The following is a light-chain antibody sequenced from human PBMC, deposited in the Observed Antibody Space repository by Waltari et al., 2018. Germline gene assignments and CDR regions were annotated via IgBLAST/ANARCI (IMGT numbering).Light chain of an antibody. CDR3: QSTDSSSTYTV. J-gene: IGLJ3*02. V-gene: IGLV3-25*03. Sequence: SYDLTQPPSLSVSPGQTATIDCSGETLPKLYAYWYQQQPGQAPLLVISKDTERPSGIPERFSGASSGTTVTLTISGVRAEDEGDYYCQSTDSSSTYTVFGGGTKLTVL. CDR2: KDT. CDR1: TLPKLY.